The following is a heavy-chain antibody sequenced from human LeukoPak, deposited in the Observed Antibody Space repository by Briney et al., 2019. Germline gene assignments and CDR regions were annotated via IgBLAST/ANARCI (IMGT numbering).Heavy chain of an antibody. CDR1: GYTFTSYG. CDR3: ARGDSSGFDY. Sequence: GASVKVSCKASGYTFTSYGISWVRQAPGQGLEWMGWINAGNGNTKYSQEFQGRVTITRDTSASTAYMELSSLRSEDMAVYYCARGDSSGFDYWGQGTLVTVSS. V-gene: IGHV1-3*03. J-gene: IGHJ4*02. D-gene: IGHD3-22*01. CDR2: INAGNGNT.